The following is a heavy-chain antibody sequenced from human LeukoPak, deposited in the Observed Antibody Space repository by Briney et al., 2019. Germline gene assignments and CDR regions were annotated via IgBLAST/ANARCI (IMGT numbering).Heavy chain of an antibody. Sequence: ASVKVSCKASGYTFTSYHMHWVRQAPGQGLEWMGIINPSGGTTNYAQKFQGRVTMTRDTSISTAYMELSRLRSDDTAVYYCARGEQQLVPDFDYWGQGTLVTVSS. J-gene: IGHJ4*02. CDR2: INPSGGTT. D-gene: IGHD6-13*01. CDR1: GYTFTSYH. V-gene: IGHV1-46*01. CDR3: ARGEQQLVPDFDY.